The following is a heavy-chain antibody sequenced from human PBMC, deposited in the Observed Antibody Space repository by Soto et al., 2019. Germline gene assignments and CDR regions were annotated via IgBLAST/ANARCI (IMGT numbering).Heavy chain of an antibody. CDR3: AKSPRISMIVPIKPPDY. V-gene: IGHV3-23*01. J-gene: IGHJ4*02. CDR1: GFTFSTYA. CDR2: ISGSGGST. Sequence: EVQLLESGGGLVQPGGSLRLSCAASGFTFSTYAWSWFRQAPGKGLEWVSAISGSGGSTYYADSVKGRFTISRDNSKNTLYLQMNSLRAEDTAIYYCAKSPRISMIVPIKPPDYWGQGTLVTVSS. D-gene: IGHD3-22*01.